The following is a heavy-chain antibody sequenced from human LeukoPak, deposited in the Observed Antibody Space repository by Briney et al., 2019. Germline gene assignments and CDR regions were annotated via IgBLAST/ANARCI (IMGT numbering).Heavy chain of an antibody. Sequence: SETLSLTCTASGGSISSGGYSWSWIRQPPGKGLEWIGYIYHSGSTYYNPSLKSRVTISVDRSKNQFSLKLSSVTAADTAVYYCARGTSLGTNWFDPWGQGTLVTVSS. CDR3: ARGTSLGTNWFDP. V-gene: IGHV4-30-2*01. D-gene: IGHD7-27*01. CDR1: GGSISSGGYS. CDR2: IYHSGST. J-gene: IGHJ5*02.